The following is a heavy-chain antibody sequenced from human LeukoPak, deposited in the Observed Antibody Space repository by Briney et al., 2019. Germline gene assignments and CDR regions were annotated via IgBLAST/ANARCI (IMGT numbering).Heavy chain of an antibody. CDR1: GFSFDDYA. CDR2: ISGDGGTT. V-gene: IGHV3-43*02. J-gene: IGHJ2*01. D-gene: IGHD4-17*01. CDR3: AKDWRYFGDDFDL. Sequence: GGSLRLSCAASGFSFDDYAMQWVRQAPGKGLEWVSLISGDGGTTYYTDSMKGRFTISRDNSKNSLYPQMNSLRTEDTALYYCAKDWRYFGDDFDLWGRGTLVTVSS.